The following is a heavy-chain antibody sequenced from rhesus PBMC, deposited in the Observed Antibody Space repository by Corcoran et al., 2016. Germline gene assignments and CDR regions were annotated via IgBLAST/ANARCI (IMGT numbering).Heavy chain of an antibody. V-gene: IGHV6-1*01. Sequence: QVQLQESGPGLVKPSQTLSLTCAISGDSVPSNSATWNWTRQSPSRGLEWLGRTYYRSKWYNDYAQSEQNRIRNNPDTSKNQFSLRLNSVTPEDMAVYYCAREGGSGIAAAFDYWGQGVLVTVSS. CDR3: AREGGSGIAAAFDY. CDR2: TYYRSKWYN. D-gene: IGHD6-43*01. CDR1: GDSVPSNSAT. J-gene: IGHJ4*01.